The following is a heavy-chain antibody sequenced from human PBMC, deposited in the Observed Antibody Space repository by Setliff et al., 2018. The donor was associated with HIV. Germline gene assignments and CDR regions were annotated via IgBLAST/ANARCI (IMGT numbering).Heavy chain of an antibody. CDR3: ARVRDYYDSGAQAFDI. V-gene: IGHV3-21*01. D-gene: IGHD3-22*01. CDR2: ISSSSTNI. CDR1: GITFGNAW. Sequence: GSLRLSCAVSGITFGNAWMSWVRQAPGKGLEWVSSISSSSTNIYYADSVKGRFTISRDTAKNSLYLQMNSLRAEDTAVYYCARVRDYYDSGAQAFDIWGQGTMVTVSS. J-gene: IGHJ3*02.